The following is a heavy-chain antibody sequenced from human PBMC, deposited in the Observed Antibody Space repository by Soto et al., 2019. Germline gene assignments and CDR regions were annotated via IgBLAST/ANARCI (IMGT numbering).Heavy chain of an antibody. D-gene: IGHD2-15*01. Sequence: QVQLVQSGAEVKKTGSSVKVSCKASGGTFSSYTISWVRQAPGQGLEWMGRIIPILGIANYAQKFQGRVTITADKSTSTAYMELSSLRSEDTAVYYCATGLVVDYDIDYWGQGTLVTVSS. J-gene: IGHJ4*02. CDR3: ATGLVVDYDIDY. V-gene: IGHV1-69*02. CDR1: GGTFSSYT. CDR2: IIPILGIA.